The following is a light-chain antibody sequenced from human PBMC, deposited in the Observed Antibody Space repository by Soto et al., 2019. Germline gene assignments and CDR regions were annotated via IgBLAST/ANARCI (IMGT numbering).Light chain of an antibody. J-gene: IGKJ4*01. CDR1: QSVRTNY. Sequence: EIVMTQSPATLSVSPGERATLSCRASQSVRTNYLAWYQQKPGQAPRLLIYDASKRATGIPARFSGSGSGTDFTLTISSLEPEDFAVYYCQQRKKWPPLTFGGGTKVDIK. CDR3: QQRKKWPPLT. V-gene: IGKV3-11*01. CDR2: DAS.